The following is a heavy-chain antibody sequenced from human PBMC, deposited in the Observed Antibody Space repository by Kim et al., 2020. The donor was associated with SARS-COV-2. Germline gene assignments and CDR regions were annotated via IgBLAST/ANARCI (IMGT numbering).Heavy chain of an antibody. Sequence: GGSLRLSCAASGFTFSNAWMSWVRQAPGKGLEWVGRIKSKTDGGTTDYAAPVTGRFTISRDDSKDTMYLQMNSLKTEDTAVYYCTTVTTTYQPYWYFDLWGRGTLVTVSS. CDR1: GFTFSNAW. D-gene: IGHD2-2*01. J-gene: IGHJ2*01. CDR2: IKSKTDGGTT. CDR3: TTVTTTYQPYWYFDL. V-gene: IGHV3-15*01.